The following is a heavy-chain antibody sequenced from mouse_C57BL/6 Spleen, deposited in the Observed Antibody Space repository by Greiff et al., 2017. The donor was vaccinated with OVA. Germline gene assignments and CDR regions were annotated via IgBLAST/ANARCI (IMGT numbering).Heavy chain of an antibody. V-gene: IGHV1-18*01. J-gene: IGHJ3*01. D-gene: IGHD1-1*01. Sequence: VQLQQSGPELVKPGASVKIPCKASGYTFTDYNMDWVKQSHGKSLEWIGDINPNNGGTIYNQKLKGKATLTVDKSPSTADLELRSLTSEDTAVXYCARRTYYYGSSPFAYWGQGTLVTVSA. CDR2: INPNNGGT. CDR3: ARRTYYYGSSPFAY. CDR1: GYTFTDYN.